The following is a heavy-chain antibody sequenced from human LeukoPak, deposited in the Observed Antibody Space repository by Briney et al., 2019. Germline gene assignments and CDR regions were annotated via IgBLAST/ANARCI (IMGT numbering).Heavy chain of an antibody. Sequence: GGSLRLSCAASGFTFDDYAMHWVRQAPGKGLEWVSGISWNSGSIGYADSVKGRFTISRDNAKNSLYLQMNSLRAEDTALYYCAKGNNEEYYYDSSGYRDWFDPWGQGTLVTVSS. CDR2: ISWNSGSI. CDR3: AKGNNEEYYYDSSGYRDWFDP. V-gene: IGHV3-9*01. J-gene: IGHJ5*02. CDR1: GFTFDDYA. D-gene: IGHD3-22*01.